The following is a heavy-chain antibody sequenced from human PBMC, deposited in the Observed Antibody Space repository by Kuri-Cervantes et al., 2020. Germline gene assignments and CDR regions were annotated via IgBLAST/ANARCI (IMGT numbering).Heavy chain of an antibody. V-gene: IGHV2-5*02. J-gene: IGHJ4*02. CDR2: IYWDDDK. CDR3: ARIAAARGFDY. Sequence: QTLSLTCAVSGYSISSGYYWGWFRQPPGEALEWLALIYWDDDKRYSPSLKSRLTITKDTSKNQVVLTMTNMDPVDTATYYCARIAAARGFDYWGQGTLVTVSS. CDR1: GYSISSGYY. D-gene: IGHD6-25*01.